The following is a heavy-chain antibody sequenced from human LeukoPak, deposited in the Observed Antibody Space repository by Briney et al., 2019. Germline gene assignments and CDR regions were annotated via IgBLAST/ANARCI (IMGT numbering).Heavy chain of an antibody. J-gene: IGHJ4*02. CDR2: IIPILGIA. V-gene: IGHV1-69*04. D-gene: IGHD6-6*01. CDR3: ASGDVAAIAARPEAFDY. CDR1: GGSFSSYA. Sequence: SVKLSCKASGGSFSSYAISWVRQAHGQGLEWMGRIIPILGIANYAQKCQGRVTITADKSTSTAYMELSSLRSEDTAVYYCASGDVAAIAARPEAFDYWGQGTLVTVSS.